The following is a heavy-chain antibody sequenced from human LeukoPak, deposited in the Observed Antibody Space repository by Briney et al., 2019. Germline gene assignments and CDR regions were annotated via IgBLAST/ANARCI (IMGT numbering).Heavy chain of an antibody. CDR3: ARQQYSSGWPDY. D-gene: IGHD6-19*01. CDR1: GFTFSSYS. V-gene: IGHV3-21*01. Sequence: GGSLRLSCAASGFTFSSYSMNWVRQAPGKGLEWVSSISSSSSYIYYADSVKGRFTISRDNAKNSLYLQMNSLRAEDTAVYYCARQQYSSGWPDYWGQGTLVTVSS. CDR2: ISSSSSYI. J-gene: IGHJ4*02.